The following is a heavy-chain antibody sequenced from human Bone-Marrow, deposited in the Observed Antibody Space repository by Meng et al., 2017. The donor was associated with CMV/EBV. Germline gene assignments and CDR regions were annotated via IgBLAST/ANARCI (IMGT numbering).Heavy chain of an antibody. CDR3: ATGLGYCSSTSCYWGGFDP. D-gene: IGHD2-2*01. J-gene: IGHJ5*02. V-gene: IGHV1-2*02. CDR2: INPNSGGT. CDR1: GYTFTGYY. Sequence: ASVKVSCKASGYTFTGYYMHWVRQAPGQGLEWMGWINPNSGGTNYAQKFQGRVTMTEDTSTDTAYMELSSLRSEDTAVYYCATGLGYCSSTSCYWGGFDPWGQGTLVTVSS.